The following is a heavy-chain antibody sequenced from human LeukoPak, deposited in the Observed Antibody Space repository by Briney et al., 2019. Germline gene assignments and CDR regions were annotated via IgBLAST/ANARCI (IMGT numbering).Heavy chain of an antibody. Sequence: GGSLRLSCAASGFTFSSYAMSWVRQAPGKGLEWVSGISGSGGSTYYADSVKGRFTISRDNAKNSVYLQMNSLRAEDTAVYYCARLVCSTIPCYGKFYFDSWGQGTLVPVSS. J-gene: IGHJ4*02. CDR2: ISGSGGST. V-gene: IGHV3-23*01. CDR3: ARLVCSTIPCYGKFYFDS. CDR1: GFTFSSYA. D-gene: IGHD2-2*01.